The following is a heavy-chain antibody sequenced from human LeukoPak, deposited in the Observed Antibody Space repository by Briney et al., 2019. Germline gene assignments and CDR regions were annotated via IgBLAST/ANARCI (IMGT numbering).Heavy chain of an antibody. CDR3: AKGDSSSWLFDY. D-gene: IGHD6-13*01. V-gene: IGHV3-23*01. CDR2: VTGSAGRT. J-gene: IGHJ4*02. CDR1: GFTFSSYA. Sequence: GGSLRLSCAASGFTFSSYAMSWVRQAPGKGLEWVSSVTGSAGRTYYADSVKGRFTISRDNSKNTLYLQMNSLRAEDTAVYYCAKGDSSSWLFDYWGQGTLVTVSS.